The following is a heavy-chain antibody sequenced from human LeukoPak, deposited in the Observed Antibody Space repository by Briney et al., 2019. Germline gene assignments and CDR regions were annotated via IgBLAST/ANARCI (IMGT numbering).Heavy chain of an antibody. CDR1: GGSISSYY. CDR2: IYYSGST. Sequence: SETLSLTCTVSGGSISSYYWSWIRQPPGKGLEWIGYIYYSGSTNYNPSLKSRVTISVDTSKNQFSLKLSSVTAADTAVYYCAREPLAVAGTRDWFDPWGQGTLVTVSS. J-gene: IGHJ5*02. V-gene: IGHV4-59*12. CDR3: AREPLAVAGTRDWFDP. D-gene: IGHD6-19*01.